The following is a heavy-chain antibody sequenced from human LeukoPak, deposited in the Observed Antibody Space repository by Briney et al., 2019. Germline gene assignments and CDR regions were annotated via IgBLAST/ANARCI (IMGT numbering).Heavy chain of an antibody. J-gene: IGHJ4*02. CDR3: ARVAIVVVPAAILDLVDFWSGYQRYYFDY. CDR2: IKQDGSEK. D-gene: IGHD2-2*02. Sequence: GGSLRLSCAASGFTIISFWMSWVRQAPGMGLERVANIKQDGSEKYYVDSVKGRFTVSRDNAKNSLYLQMNSLRAEDTAVYYCARVAIVVVPAAILDLVDFWSGYQRYYFDYWGQGTLVTVSS. V-gene: IGHV3-7*01. CDR1: GFTIISFW.